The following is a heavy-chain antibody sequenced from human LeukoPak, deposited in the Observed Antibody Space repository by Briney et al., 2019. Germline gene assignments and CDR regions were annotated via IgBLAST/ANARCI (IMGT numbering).Heavy chain of an antibody. V-gene: IGHV3-7*02. CDR1: GFTFSRHW. CDR3: ATSITMFDY. CDR2: IKEDGTVK. J-gene: IGHJ4*02. D-gene: IGHD3-10*01. Sequence: GGSLRLSCAASGFTFSRHWMSWVRQAPGKGLEWVANIKEDGTVKYYVESVEDRFAISRDNAKNSLYLQMNSLRAEDTAVYYCATSITMFDYWGQGTLVTVSS.